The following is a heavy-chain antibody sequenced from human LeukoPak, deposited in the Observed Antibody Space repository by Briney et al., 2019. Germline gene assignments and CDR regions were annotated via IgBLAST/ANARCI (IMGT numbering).Heavy chain of an antibody. J-gene: IGHJ4*02. V-gene: IGHV3-49*04. D-gene: IGHD3-22*01. CDR3: TRERVNYDSSGYSPPGDY. CDR1: GFTFGDYA. CDR2: IRSKAYGGTT. Sequence: PGGSLRLSCTASGFTFGDYAMSWVRQAPGKGLEWVGFIRSKAYGGTTEYAASVKGRFTISRDDSKGIAYLQMNSLKTEDTAVYYCTRERVNYDSSGYSPPGDYWGQGTLVTVSS.